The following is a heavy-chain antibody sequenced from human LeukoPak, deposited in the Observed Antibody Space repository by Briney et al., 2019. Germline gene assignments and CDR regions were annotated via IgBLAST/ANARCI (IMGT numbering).Heavy chain of an antibody. CDR1: GFTFDDYA. CDR2: IRSNAYDGTT. D-gene: IGHD1-26*01. V-gene: IGHV3-49*03. CDR3: TKDGEDGTYYDY. J-gene: IGHJ4*02. Sequence: GGSLRLSCTASGFTFDDYAMSWSRQAPGKGLEWISSIRSNAYDGTTEYAASVKGRFTISRDDSKNIVYLHMNSLRVEDTAVYYCTKDGEDGTYYDYWGQGTLVTVSS.